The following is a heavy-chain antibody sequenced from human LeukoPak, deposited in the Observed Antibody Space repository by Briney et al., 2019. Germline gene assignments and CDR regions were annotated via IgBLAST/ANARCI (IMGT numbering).Heavy chain of an antibody. D-gene: IGHD5-18*01. V-gene: IGHV4-59*01. CDR2: ISYSGST. Sequence: SETLSLTCTVSGGSISSYYWNWIRQPPGKGLEWIGSISYSGSTKYNPSLESRVTISVDTSKNQISLKLSSVTAADTTVYYCARAPERWYSYGSYTYYYMDVWGKGTTVTVSS. CDR3: ARAPERWYSYGSYTYYYMDV. J-gene: IGHJ6*03. CDR1: GGSISSYY.